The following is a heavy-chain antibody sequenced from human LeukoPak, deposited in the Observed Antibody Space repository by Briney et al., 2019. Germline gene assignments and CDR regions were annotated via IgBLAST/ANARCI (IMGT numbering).Heavy chain of an antibody. J-gene: IGHJ4*02. D-gene: IGHD6-19*01. CDR1: GGSISSADYY. V-gene: IGHV4-30-4*01. Sequence: SQTLSLTCTVSGGSISSADYYWSWIRQPPGKGLEWIGYIYYSGSTYYSPSLKSRVTISLDTSKDQFSLKLTSVTAADTAVYYCARDGWYTRAYFDYWGQGTLVTVSS. CDR2: IYYSGST. CDR3: ARDGWYTRAYFDY.